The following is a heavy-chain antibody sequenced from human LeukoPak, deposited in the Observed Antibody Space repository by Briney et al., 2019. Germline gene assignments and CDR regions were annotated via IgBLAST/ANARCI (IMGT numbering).Heavy chain of an antibody. D-gene: IGHD6-13*01. CDR2: IYYSGST. CDR3: ARDLRGWGSSWFDY. Sequence: SETLSLTCTVSGGSISSYYWSWIRQPPGKGLEWIGYIYYSGSTNYNPSLKSRVTISVDTSKNQFSLKLSSVTAAATAVYYCARDLRGWGSSWFDYWGQGTLVTVSS. J-gene: IGHJ4*02. CDR1: GGSISSYY. V-gene: IGHV4-59*01.